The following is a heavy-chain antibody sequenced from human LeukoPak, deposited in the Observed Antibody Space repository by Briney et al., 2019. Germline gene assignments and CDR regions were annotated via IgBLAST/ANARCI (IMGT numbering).Heavy chain of an antibody. CDR2: INHSGST. D-gene: IGHD3-22*01. Sequence: NPSETLSLTCAVYGGSFSGYYWSWIRQPPGKGLEWIGEINHSGSTNYNPSLKSRVTISVDTSKNQFSLKLSSVTAADTAVYYCARGGVVFTARYYYDSRAFDIWGQGTMVTVSS. CDR1: GGSFSGYY. V-gene: IGHV4-34*01. CDR3: ARGGVVFTARYYYDSRAFDI. J-gene: IGHJ3*02.